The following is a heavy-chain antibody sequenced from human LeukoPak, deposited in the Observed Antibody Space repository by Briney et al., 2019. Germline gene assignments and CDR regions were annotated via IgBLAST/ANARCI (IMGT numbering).Heavy chain of an antibody. CDR3: ARHFVRSGSYWADY. V-gene: IGHV4-38-2*01. CDR1: GYSISSGYY. Sequence: SETLSLTCAVSGYSISSGYYWGWIRQPPGKGLEWIGIIYHSGSTYYNPSLKSRVTISVDTSKNQFSLRVTSVTAADTAVYYCARHFVRSGSYWADYWGQGTPVTVSS. J-gene: IGHJ4*02. CDR2: IYHSGST. D-gene: IGHD1-26*01.